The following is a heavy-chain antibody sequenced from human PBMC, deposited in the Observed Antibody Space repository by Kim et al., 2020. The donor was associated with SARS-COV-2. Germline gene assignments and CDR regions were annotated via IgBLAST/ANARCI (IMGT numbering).Heavy chain of an antibody. Sequence: GGSLRLSCAASGFSFSDYYMSWIRQAPGKGLEWVAYINSDGSSTEYADSVNGRFTISRDNAKNSLSLQMNRLTPEDTAVYYCVREPASWGPGTLVTVSS. CDR3: VREPAS. V-gene: IGHV3-11*01. CDR1: GFSFSDYY. J-gene: IGHJ5*02. CDR2: INSDGSST.